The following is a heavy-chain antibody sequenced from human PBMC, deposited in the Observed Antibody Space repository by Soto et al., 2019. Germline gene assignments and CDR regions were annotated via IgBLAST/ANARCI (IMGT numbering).Heavy chain of an antibody. CDR3: VKEGPGTTSAVFDF. CDR2: ISGGGSDS. Sequence: EVQLLESGGGLVQPGGSLRLSCAASGFTFGSYAMSWVRQAPGKGLEWVSAISGGGSDSYYADSVKGRFTISRDDSKNTMYLKVNSLRAEDTAVEFCVKEGPGTTSAVFDFWGQGTLVTVSS. CDR1: GFTFGSYA. J-gene: IGHJ4*02. D-gene: IGHD1-7*01. V-gene: IGHV3-23*01.